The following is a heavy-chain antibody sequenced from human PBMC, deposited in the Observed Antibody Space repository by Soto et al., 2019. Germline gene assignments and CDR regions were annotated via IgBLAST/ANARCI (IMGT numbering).Heavy chain of an antibody. CDR3: ARGGYYGLCCYSLYYYYRMDV. CDR2: IIPNSRGR. CDR1: GYTFTGYY. J-gene: IGHJ6*02. D-gene: IGHD3-10*01. Sequence: ASVKASCKASGYTFTGYYMHWVRQAPGQGLEWLGWIIPNSRGRNYAQKFQGWVTMTRGTSISTAYMGLSRLRSDDTAVYYCARGGYYGLCCYSLYYYYRMDVWGQGTPVTVSS. V-gene: IGHV1-2*04.